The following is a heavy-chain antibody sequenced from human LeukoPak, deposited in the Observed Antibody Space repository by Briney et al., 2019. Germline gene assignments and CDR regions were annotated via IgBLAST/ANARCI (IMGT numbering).Heavy chain of an antibody. Sequence: ASVKVSCKASGFTFIIYYMHWVRQAPGQGLEWLGVINLSGGSTHYPQKFQDRVTMTRDTSTSTVYMELSSLRSEDTAVYYCARDLDYGEKSEDYWGQGTLVTVSS. V-gene: IGHV1-46*01. CDR2: INLSGGST. D-gene: IGHD4/OR15-4a*01. CDR3: ARDLDYGEKSEDY. CDR1: GFTFIIYY. J-gene: IGHJ4*02.